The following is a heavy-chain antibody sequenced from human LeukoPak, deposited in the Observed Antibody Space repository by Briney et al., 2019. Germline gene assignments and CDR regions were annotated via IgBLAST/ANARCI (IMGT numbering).Heavy chain of an antibody. Sequence: PSETLSLTCTVSGGSISGYYWSWIRQPPGKGLEWIGYIYYSGSTNYSPSLKSRVTMSVDTSKNQFSLKLHSVTAADTAVYYCARDYRPHIVVVTALFDPWGQGTLVTVSS. CDR2: IYYSGST. CDR3: ARDYRPHIVVVTALFDP. D-gene: IGHD2-21*02. J-gene: IGHJ5*02. CDR1: GGSISGYY. V-gene: IGHV4-59*01.